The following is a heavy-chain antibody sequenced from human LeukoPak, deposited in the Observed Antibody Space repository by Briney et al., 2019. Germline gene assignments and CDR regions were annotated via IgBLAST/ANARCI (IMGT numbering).Heavy chain of an antibody. CDR1: GYTFTSQY. V-gene: IGHV1-46*01. J-gene: IGHJ4*02. CDR2: INPSRGTT. D-gene: IGHD4-17*01. CDR3: ARETPRSVTHLGGLFDY. Sequence: ASVKVSCKASGYTFTSQYMHWVRQAPGQGLEWMGIINPSRGTTVYAQKFQGRVTMTRDTSTSTVYMELSSLTSDDTAVYHCARETPRSVTHLGGLFDYWGQGTLVTVSS.